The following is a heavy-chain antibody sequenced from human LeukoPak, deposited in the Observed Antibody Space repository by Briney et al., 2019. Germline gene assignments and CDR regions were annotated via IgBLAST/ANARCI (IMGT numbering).Heavy chain of an antibody. Sequence: AAVKVSCKASGYIFTSYYMHWVRQAPGQGLEWMGVINSSGGSTGYAQKFQGRLTMTRDTSTGTVYMELSSPRSEDTAVYYCAREGSLISSALDYWGQGTLVTVSS. J-gene: IGHJ4*02. CDR2: INSSGGST. D-gene: IGHD3-10*01. CDR1: GYIFTSYY. CDR3: AREGSLISSALDY. V-gene: IGHV1-46*01.